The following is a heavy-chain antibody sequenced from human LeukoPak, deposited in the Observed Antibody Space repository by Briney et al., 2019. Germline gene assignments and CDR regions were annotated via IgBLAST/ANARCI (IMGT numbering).Heavy chain of an antibody. CDR2: ISWDGGST. V-gene: IGHV3-NL1*01. CDR3: ARRAGAYSHPYDY. CDR1: GFTFSSYS. J-gene: IGHJ4*02. D-gene: IGHD4/OR15-4a*01. Sequence: GRSLRLSCAASGFTFSSYSMHWVRQAPGKGLEWVSLISWDGGSTYYADSVKGRFTISRDNSKNTLYLQMNSLRAEDTAVYYCARRAGAYSHPYDYWGQGTLVTVSS.